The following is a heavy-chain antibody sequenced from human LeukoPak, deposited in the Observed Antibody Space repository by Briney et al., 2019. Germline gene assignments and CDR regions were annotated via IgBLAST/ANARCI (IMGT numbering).Heavy chain of an antibody. CDR2: IIPIFGIA. D-gene: IGHD6-19*01. V-gene: IGHV1-69*04. J-gene: IGHJ5*02. CDR3: ARGRGSGWYAGWFDP. Sequence: SVKVSCKASGGTFSSYAISWVRQAPGQGLEWMGRIIPIFGIANYAQKFQGRVTITADKSTSTAYMELSSLRSEDTAVYYCARGRGSGWYAGWFDPWGQGTLVTVSS. CDR1: GGTFSSYA.